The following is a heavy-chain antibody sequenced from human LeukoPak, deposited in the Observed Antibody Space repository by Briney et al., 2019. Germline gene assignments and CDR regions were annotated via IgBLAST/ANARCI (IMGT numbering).Heavy chain of an antibody. CDR2: INPSGGST. Sequence: GASVKVSCKASGYTFTSYYMHWVRQAPGQGLEWMGIINPSGGSTSYAQKFQGRVTMTRDMSTSTVYMELSSLRSEDTAVYYCARDQGRSGGSCYAPNAFDIWGQGTMVTVSS. J-gene: IGHJ3*02. V-gene: IGHV1-46*01. CDR1: GYTFTSYY. CDR3: ARDQGRSGGSCYAPNAFDI. D-gene: IGHD2-15*01.